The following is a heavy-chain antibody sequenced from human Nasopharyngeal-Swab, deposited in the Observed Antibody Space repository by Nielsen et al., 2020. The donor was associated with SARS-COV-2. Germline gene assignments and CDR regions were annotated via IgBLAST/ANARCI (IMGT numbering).Heavy chain of an antibody. J-gene: IGHJ4*02. CDR3: ARGNMISFGGVIALDS. CDR2: IYFIGNT. CDR1: GGSVNSGGYY. V-gene: IGHV4-31*03. D-gene: IGHD3-16*02. Sequence: SETLSLTCSVSGGSVNSGGYYWSWIRQHPEKGLEWIGYIYFIGNTFYNPSLKSRLTISSDTSKNQFSLNLISVTAADTALYFCARGNMISFGGVIALDSWGQGTLVTVS.